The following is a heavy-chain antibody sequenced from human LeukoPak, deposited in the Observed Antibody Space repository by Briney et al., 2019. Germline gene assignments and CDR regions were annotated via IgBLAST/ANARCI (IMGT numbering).Heavy chain of an antibody. Sequence: GGSLRLSCAAPGFTFSSYWMSWVRRAPGKGLEWVANIKEDESEKYYVDSVKGRFTISRDNAKKSLYLQMNSLRAEDTAVYYCARGTVRYGDYVAIPQVDYWGQGTLVTVSS. J-gene: IGHJ4*02. CDR1: GFTFSSYW. V-gene: IGHV3-7*02. CDR3: ARGTVRYGDYVAIPQVDY. CDR2: IKEDESEK. D-gene: IGHD4-17*01.